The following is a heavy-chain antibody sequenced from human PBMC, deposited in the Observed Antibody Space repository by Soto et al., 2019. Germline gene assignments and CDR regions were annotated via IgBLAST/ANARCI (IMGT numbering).Heavy chain of an antibody. V-gene: IGHV3-23*01. Sequence: GGSLRLSCAASGFTFSSSAMSWVRQAPGKGLEWVSAVSGSGASTYYVASVKGRFTISRDNSKNTLYLQMNTLRAEDTAVYYCAKVDTSAYHYWGQDTLVTISS. D-gene: IGHD3-16*01. CDR2: VSGSGAST. CDR1: GFTFSSSA. J-gene: IGHJ4*02. CDR3: AKVDTSAYHY.